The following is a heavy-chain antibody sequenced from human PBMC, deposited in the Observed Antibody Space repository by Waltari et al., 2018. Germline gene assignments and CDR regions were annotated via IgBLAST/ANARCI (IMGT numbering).Heavy chain of an antibody. CDR1: GYTFTDYY. CDR2: TNPNRGGT. V-gene: IGHV1-2*01. CDR3: ARGGPAIFGVLITKRFDY. Sequence: QVQLVQSGAEVKKPGASVKVSCKASGYTFTDYYMHWVRQAPGQGLEWMGRTNPNRGGTNYTQKFQGRVTRTRDTSISTAYSELSRLRSDDTAVYYCARGGPAIFGVLITKRFDYRGQGTLVTVSS. J-gene: IGHJ4*02. D-gene: IGHD3-3*01.